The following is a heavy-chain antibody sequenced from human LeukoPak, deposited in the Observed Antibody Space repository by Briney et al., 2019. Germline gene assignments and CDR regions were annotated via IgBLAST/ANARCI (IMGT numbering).Heavy chain of an antibody. D-gene: IGHD3-3*01. J-gene: IGHJ3*02. Sequence: ASVKVSCKASGYTFTGYYMHWVRQAPGQGLEWMGWINPNSGGTNYVQKFQGRVTMTRDTSISTAYMELRSLRSDDTAVYYCARRSTYDFWSGSDAFDIWGQGTMVTVSS. CDR2: INPNSGGT. CDR1: GYTFTGYY. V-gene: IGHV1-2*02. CDR3: ARRSTYDFWSGSDAFDI.